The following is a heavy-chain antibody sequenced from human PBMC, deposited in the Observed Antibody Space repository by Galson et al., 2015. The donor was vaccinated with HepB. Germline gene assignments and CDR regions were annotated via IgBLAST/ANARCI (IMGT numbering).Heavy chain of an antibody. J-gene: IGHJ3*02. Sequence: SLRLSCAGSGFTFSSYAMHWVRQAPGKGLEWVAVISFDGFNKYYADSVKGQFTISRDNSKNTLYLQMNSLSAEDTAVYYCARGRMVRGLSLRYDAVDIWGQGTMVTVSS. CDR2: ISFDGFNK. D-gene: IGHD3-10*01. CDR3: ARGRMVRGLSLRYDAVDI. V-gene: IGHV3-30*04. CDR1: GFTFSSYA.